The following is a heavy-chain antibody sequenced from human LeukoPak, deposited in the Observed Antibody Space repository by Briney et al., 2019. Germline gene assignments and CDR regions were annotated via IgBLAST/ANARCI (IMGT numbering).Heavy chain of an antibody. V-gene: IGHV3-21*01. CDR1: GFTFSSYS. Sequence: GGSLRLSCAASGFTFSSYSMNWVRQAPGKGLEWVSFISTSSSYIHNADSVKGRFTISRDNAENSLYLQMNSLRAEDTAVYFCARAAIAAARIYYYMDVWGKGTTVTVSS. CDR2: ISTSSSYI. CDR3: ARAAIAAARIYYYMDV. D-gene: IGHD6-13*01. J-gene: IGHJ6*03.